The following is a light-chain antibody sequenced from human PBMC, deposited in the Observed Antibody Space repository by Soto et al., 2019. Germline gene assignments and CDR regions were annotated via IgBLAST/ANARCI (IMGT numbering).Light chain of an antibody. CDR2: DVS. Sequence: QSALTQPRSVSGSPGQSVTISCTGTSSDVGGYNYVSWYQQHPGKAPKLMIHDVSKRPSGVPDRFSGSKSGNTASLTISGLQAEDEADYYCCSYAGSYPYVFGTGIKLTVL. CDR3: CSYAGSYPYV. CDR1: SSDVGGYNY. J-gene: IGLJ1*01. V-gene: IGLV2-11*01.